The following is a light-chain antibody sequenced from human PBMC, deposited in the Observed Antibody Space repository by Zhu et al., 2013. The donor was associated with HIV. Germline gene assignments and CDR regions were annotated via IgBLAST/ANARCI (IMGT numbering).Light chain of an antibody. CDR1: QSVNSN. J-gene: IGKJ5*01. CDR3: QHYASSPIT. V-gene: IGKV3-20*01. Sequence: EIVLTQSPGTLSLSPGERATLSCRASQSVNSNLAWYQQKPGQAPRLLVYGASTRATGIPARFSGSGSGTEFTLTITRVETDDFAVYYCQHYASSPITFGQGTRLEMK. CDR2: GAS.